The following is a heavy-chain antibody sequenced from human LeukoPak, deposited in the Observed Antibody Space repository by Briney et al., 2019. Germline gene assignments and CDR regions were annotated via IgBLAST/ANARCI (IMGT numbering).Heavy chain of an antibody. V-gene: IGHV4-31*03. CDR1: GGSISSGGYY. J-gene: IGHJ4*02. CDR3: ARVWTSNWNALSPYHFDY. D-gene: IGHD1-1*01. Sequence: PSETLSLTCTVSGGSISSGGYYWSWIRQHPGKGLEWIGYIYYSGSTYYNPSLKSRVTISVDTSKNQFSLKLSSVTAADTAVYYCARVWTSNWNALSPYHFDYWGQGTLVTVSS. CDR2: IYYSGST.